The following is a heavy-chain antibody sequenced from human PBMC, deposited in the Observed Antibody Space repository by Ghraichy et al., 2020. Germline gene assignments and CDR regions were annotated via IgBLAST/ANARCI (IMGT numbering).Heavy chain of an antibody. CDR2: IYYSGST. CDR1: GGSISSSSYY. V-gene: IGHV4-39*01. CDR3: ARYMVYYIHFDY. D-gene: IGHD2-8*01. Sequence: SETLSLTCTVSGGSISSSSYYWGWIRQPPGKGLEWIGSIYYSGSTYYNPSLKSRVTISVDTSKNQFSLKLSSVTAADTAVYYCARYMVYYIHFDYWGQGTLVTVSS. J-gene: IGHJ4*02.